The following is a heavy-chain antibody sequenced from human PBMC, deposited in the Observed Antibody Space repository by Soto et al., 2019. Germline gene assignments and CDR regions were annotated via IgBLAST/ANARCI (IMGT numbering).Heavy chain of an antibody. CDR3: ARFFGSAFHS. Sequence: EVQLVESGGGLVQPGGSLRLSCVASGFTFSTDSMNWVRQAPGKGLEWVAHISTSGATRYHADSVKGRFTISRDNAKTSLYLQMASPSNEPTAFYYCARFFGSAFHSWAQGTLFTVSS. D-gene: IGHD6-19*01. CDR1: GFTFSTDS. CDR2: ISTSGATR. V-gene: IGHV3-48*02. J-gene: IGHJ4*02.